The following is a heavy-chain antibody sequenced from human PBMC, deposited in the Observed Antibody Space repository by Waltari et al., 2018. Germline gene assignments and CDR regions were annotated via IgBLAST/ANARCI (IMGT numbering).Heavy chain of an antibody. Sequence: QVQLQESGPGLVKPSETLSLTCTVSGGSLSSHYWSWIRQPPGKGLEWIGYIYYSGSTNYNPSLKSRVTISVDTSKNQFSLKLSSVTAADTAVYYCAQGSIAARWFDPWGQGTLVTVSS. CDR2: IYYSGST. CDR3: AQGSIAARWFDP. V-gene: IGHV4-59*11. D-gene: IGHD6-6*01. CDR1: GGSLSSHY. J-gene: IGHJ5*02.